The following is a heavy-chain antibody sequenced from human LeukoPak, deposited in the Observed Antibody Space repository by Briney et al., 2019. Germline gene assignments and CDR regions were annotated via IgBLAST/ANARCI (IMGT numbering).Heavy chain of an antibody. CDR3: ARKALPGNWFDP. Sequence: PSETLSLTCTVSGDSISSYYWSWIRQPAGKGLEWIGRIYASGSTNYNPSLKSRVTMSLDTSKNQFSLNLSSVTPADTAVYYCARKALPGNWFDPWGQGTLVTVSS. V-gene: IGHV4-4*07. CDR2: IYASGST. CDR1: GDSISSYY. J-gene: IGHJ5*02.